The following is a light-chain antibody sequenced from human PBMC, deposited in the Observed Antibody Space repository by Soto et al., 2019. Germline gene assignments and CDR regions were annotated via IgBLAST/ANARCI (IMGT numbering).Light chain of an antibody. J-gene: IGLJ2*01. CDR2: EGS. CDR3: CSYAGSNTAV. CDR1: SSDVGSYNL. Sequence: QSALTQPASVSGSPRQSITISCTGTSSDVGSYNLVSWYQQHPGKAPKLKIYEGSKRPSGVSNRFSGSKSGNTASLTISGLQAEDEADYYCCSYAGSNTAVFGGGTKLTVL. V-gene: IGLV2-23*01.